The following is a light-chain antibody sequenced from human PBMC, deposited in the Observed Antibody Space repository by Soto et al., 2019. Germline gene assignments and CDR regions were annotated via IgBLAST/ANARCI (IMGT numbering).Light chain of an antibody. CDR3: QQYGTSSRP. V-gene: IGKV1-5*03. CDR1: QTISTS. J-gene: IGKJ1*01. CDR2: LAS. Sequence: DIKMSQSASTLSAFVGDRVTITCRASQTISTSLAWYQQKPGKAPKLLIYLASTLQSGVPARFSGSGSATEFTLSISSLQPDDFATYYCQQYGTSSRPFGQGGKV.